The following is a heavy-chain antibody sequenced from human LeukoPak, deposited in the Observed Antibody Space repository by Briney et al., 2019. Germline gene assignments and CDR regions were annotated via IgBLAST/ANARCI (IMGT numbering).Heavy chain of an antibody. D-gene: IGHD6-13*01. CDR2: INGDGSTT. J-gene: IGHJ4*02. CDR1: GFTFSSYW. CDR3: AKGGSSSPRSTFDY. Sequence: GGSLRLSCAASGFTFSSYWMHWVRQAPGKGLVWVSHINGDGSTTNYADSVKGRFTISRDNAKNTVFLQMNSLRAEDTAVYYCAKGGSSSPRSTFDYWGQGTLLTVSS. V-gene: IGHV3-74*01.